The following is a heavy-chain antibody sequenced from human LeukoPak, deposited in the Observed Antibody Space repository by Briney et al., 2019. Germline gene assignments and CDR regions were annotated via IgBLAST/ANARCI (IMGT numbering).Heavy chain of an antibody. Sequence: SETLSLTCAVSGFSISSGYYWAWIRQFPRKGLEWIGSIFHSGSTYGNPSLKSRVSTSVDASKNHFSLTLTSVTAADTAVYHCARHMTTDMLDAFDIWGQGTMVIISS. CDR2: IFHSGST. D-gene: IGHD3-10*02. J-gene: IGHJ3*02. CDR1: GFSISSGYY. V-gene: IGHV4-38-2*01. CDR3: ARHMTTDMLDAFDI.